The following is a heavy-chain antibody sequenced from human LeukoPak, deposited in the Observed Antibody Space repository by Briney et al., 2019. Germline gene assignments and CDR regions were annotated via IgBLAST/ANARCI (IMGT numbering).Heavy chain of an antibody. V-gene: IGHV4-59*01. CDR1: GGSISSYY. J-gene: IGHJ4*02. Sequence: SEALSLTCTVSGGSISSYYWSWIRQPPGKGLEWIGYVYYSGSTNYNPSLKSRVTISVDTSKNQFSLKLTSVTAADTAVYYCARGDSGSFSQFDCWGQGTLVTVSS. CDR3: ARGDSGSFSQFDC. CDR2: VYYSGST. D-gene: IGHD1-26*01.